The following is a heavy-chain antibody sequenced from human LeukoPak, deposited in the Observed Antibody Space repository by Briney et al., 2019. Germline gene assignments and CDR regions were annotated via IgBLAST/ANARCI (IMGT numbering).Heavy chain of an antibody. D-gene: IGHD3/OR15-3a*01. V-gene: IGHV4-4*07. J-gene: IGHJ2*01. Sequence: SETLSLTCTVSGGSISNYYGSWIRLPAGKGLEWIGRFYTSGNTNYNPSLKSRVTMSVDTSKNQFSLKLSSVTAADTAVYYCARDEGTNWYFDLWGRGTLVTVSS. CDR2: FYTSGNT. CDR3: ARDEGTNWYFDL. CDR1: GGSISNYY.